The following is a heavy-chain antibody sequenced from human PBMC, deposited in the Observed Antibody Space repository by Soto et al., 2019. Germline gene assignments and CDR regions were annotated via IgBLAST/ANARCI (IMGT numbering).Heavy chain of an antibody. CDR1: GFTFSSYD. V-gene: IGHV3-13*01. Sequence: EVQLVESGGGLVQPGGSLRLSCAASGFTFSSYDMHWVRQATGKGLEWVSTFGTAGDTYYLGSLKGRFTISTENAKNSLYRQMDRLRAGDTGCYYCARGSYGMEVWGQGTTVTVSS. CDR3: ARGSYGMEV. J-gene: IGHJ6*02. CDR2: FGTAGDT. D-gene: IGHD3-10*01.